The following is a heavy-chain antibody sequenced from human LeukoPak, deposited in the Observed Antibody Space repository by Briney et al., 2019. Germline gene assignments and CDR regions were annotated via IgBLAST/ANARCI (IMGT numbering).Heavy chain of an antibody. CDR1: GGSISSYY. Sequence: SETLSLTCTVSGGSISSYYWSWIRQPPGKGLEWIGYIYYSGSTNYNPSLKSRVTISVDTSKNQFSLKLSSVTAADTAVYYCARGVPSLTIFGVVIMCWFDPWGQGTLVTVSS. V-gene: IGHV4-59*01. J-gene: IGHJ5*02. D-gene: IGHD3-3*01. CDR2: IYYSGST. CDR3: ARGVPSLTIFGVVIMCWFDP.